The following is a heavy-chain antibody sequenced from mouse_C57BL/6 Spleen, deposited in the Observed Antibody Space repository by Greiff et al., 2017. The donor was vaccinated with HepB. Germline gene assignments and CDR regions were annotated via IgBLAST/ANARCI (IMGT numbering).Heavy chain of an antibody. J-gene: IGHJ3*01. D-gene: IGHD1-1*01. CDR3: ARGDYYGSSGGWFAY. CDR1: GFNIKDYY. V-gene: IGHV14-2*01. Sequence: EVQLQQSGAELVKPGASVKLSCTASGFNIKDYYMHWVKQRTEQGLEWIGRIDPEDGETKYAPKCQGKATITAEKSSNTAYLQLSSLTSEDTAVYSCARGDYYGSSGGWFAYWGQGTLVTVSA. CDR2: IDPEDGET.